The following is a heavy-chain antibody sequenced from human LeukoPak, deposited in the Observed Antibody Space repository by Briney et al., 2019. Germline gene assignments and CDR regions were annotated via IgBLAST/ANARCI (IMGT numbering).Heavy chain of an antibody. CDR1: GDTFTSYY. V-gene: IGHV1-46*01. D-gene: IGHD3-22*01. J-gene: IGHJ6*03. CDR2: INPSGGST. CDR3: AREIVAGHYYMDV. Sequence: ASVKVSCKASGDTFTSYYMHWVRQAPGQGLEWMGIINPSGGSTSYAQKFQGRVTMTRDMSTSTVYMELSSLRSEDTAVYYCAREIVAGHYYMDVWGKGTTVTVSS.